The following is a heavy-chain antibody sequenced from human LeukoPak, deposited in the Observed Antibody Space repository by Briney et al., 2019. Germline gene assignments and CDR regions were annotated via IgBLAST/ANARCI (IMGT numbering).Heavy chain of an antibody. V-gene: IGHV3-30*18. Sequence: GGSLRLSCAASGFTFSSYGMHWVRQAPGKGLEWVAVISYDGSNKYYADSVKGRFTISRDNSKNTLYLQMNSLRAEDTAVYYCAKDQDDFWSGYPSGFLDYWGQGALVTVSS. CDR2: ISYDGSNK. CDR3: AKDQDDFWSGYPSGFLDY. D-gene: IGHD3-3*01. J-gene: IGHJ4*02. CDR1: GFTFSSYG.